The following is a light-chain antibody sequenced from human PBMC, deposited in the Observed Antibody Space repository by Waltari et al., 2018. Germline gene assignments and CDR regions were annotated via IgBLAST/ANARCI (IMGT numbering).Light chain of an antibody. J-gene: IGKJ5*01. CDR3: QQRKNWPPIT. Sequence: EIVLTQSPATLSLSPGERATLSCRASQSVGNYLACYQQKPGQAPRLLIYDTSNRAPGIPARFSGSGSGTDFTLTISSLEPEDFAVYYCQQRKNWPPITFGQGTRLDIK. CDR1: QSVGNY. CDR2: DTS. V-gene: IGKV3-11*01.